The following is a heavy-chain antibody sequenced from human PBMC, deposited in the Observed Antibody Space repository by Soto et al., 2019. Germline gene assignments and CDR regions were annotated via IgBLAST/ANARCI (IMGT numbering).Heavy chain of an antibody. CDR3: ARTQYYDILPGSRYFDL. Sequence: QVQLVQSGAEVKKPGSSVKVSCKASGGTFSNSAISWVRQAPGQGLEWMGGVIPISGTTNYAHAQKFQGRVTINADDSTNTAYMELSRLRSDDTAVYYCARTQYYDILPGSRYFDLWGRGTLVTVSS. J-gene: IGHJ2*01. CDR2: VIPISGTT. D-gene: IGHD3-9*01. CDR1: GGTFSNSA. V-gene: IGHV1-69*12.